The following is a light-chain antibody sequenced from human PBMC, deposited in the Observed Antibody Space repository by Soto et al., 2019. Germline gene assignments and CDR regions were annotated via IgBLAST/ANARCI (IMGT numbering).Light chain of an antibody. CDR2: EAS. V-gene: IGLV2-23*01. CDR3: CSYAGSSTWV. Sequence: QSALTQPASVSGSPGQSITSSCTGTTSDIGSYNLVSWYQQHPGKVPKIIIYEASKRPSGAPYRFSGSKSGNTASLTISGLQAEDEADYYCCSYAGSSTWVFGTGTKLTVL. J-gene: IGLJ1*01. CDR1: TSDIGSYNL.